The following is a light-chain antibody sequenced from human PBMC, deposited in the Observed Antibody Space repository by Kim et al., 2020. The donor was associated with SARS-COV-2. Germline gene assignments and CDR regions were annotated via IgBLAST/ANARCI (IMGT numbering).Light chain of an antibody. CDR3: NSRDSSVNPLLYV. V-gene: IGLV3-19*01. CDR2: GKN. CDR1: SLKSYY. Sequence: GQTVRITCQGGSLKSYYASWYQQKPGQAPVLVIYGKNNRPSGIPDRFSGSSSGNTASLTITGAQAEDEADYYCNSRDSSVNPLLYVFGTGTKVTVL. J-gene: IGLJ1*01.